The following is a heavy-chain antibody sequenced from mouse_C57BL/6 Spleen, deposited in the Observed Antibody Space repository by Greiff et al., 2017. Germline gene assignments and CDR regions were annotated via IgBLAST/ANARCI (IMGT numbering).Heavy chain of an antibody. J-gene: IGHJ4*01. CDR3: ARIGLYGNYDAMDY. V-gene: IGHV8-12*01. CDR2: IYWDDDK. D-gene: IGHD2-1*01. CDR1: GFSLSTSGMG. Sequence: QVTLKESGPGILQSSQTLSLTCSFSGFSLSTSGMGVSWIRQPSGKGLEWLAHIYWDDDKRYNPSLKSRLTISKDTSRNQVFLKITSVDTADTATYYCARIGLYGNYDAMDYWGQGTSVTVSS.